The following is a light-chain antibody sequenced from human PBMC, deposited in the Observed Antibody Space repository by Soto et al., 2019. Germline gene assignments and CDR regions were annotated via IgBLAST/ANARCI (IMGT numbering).Light chain of an antibody. J-gene: IGKJ4*01. CDR3: QLYRNVVLT. CDR1: EDVSDY. CDR2: DAS. Sequence: DITMTQSPSSLSASVGDRVTLTCQESEDVSDYVNWYQQKPGRAPKLLIYDASKLETGVSSRFSGSGSGTHFTFTIRDLQPEDFATYYCQLYRNVVLTFGGGTRVDI. V-gene: IGKV1-33*01.